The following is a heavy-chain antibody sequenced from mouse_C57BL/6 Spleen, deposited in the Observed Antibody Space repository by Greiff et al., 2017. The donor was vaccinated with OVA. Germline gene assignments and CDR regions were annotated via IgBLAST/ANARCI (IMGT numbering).Heavy chain of an antibody. CDR1: GYSITSGYY. CDR2: ISYDGSN. V-gene: IGHV3-6*01. J-gene: IGHJ2*01. Sequence: EVKLMESGPGLVKPSQSLSLTCSVTGYSITSGYYWNWIRQFPGNKLEWMGYISYDGSNNYNPSLKNRISITRDTSKNQFFLKLNSVTTEDTATYYCARGRPGSFDYWGQGTTLTVSS. D-gene: IGHD4-1*01. CDR3: ARGRPGSFDY.